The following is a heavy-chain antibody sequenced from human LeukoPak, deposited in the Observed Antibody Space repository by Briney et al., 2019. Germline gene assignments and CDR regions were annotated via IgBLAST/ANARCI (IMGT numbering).Heavy chain of an antibody. Sequence: GGSLRLSCVASGFSFSNYAMGWVRQAPGKGLEWVSVISGSGGSTYYADSVKGRFTISRDKSKNTLYLQMNSLRAEDTAVYYCAKSRSGYYRFDYWGQGTLVTVSS. CDR1: GFSFSNYA. J-gene: IGHJ4*02. CDR3: AKSRSGYYRFDY. D-gene: IGHD3-3*01. V-gene: IGHV3-23*01. CDR2: ISGSGGST.